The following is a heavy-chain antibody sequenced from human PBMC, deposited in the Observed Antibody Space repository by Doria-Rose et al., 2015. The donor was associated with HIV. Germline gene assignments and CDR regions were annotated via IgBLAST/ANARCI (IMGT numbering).Heavy chain of an antibody. D-gene: IGHD6-13*01. CDR3: ARIKSSRWYHKYYLDF. Sequence: ESGPVLVKPTETLTLTCTVSGVSLSSPGMGVSWIRQPPGKALEWLANIFSDDERSYITSLKSRLTISRGTSKSQMVLTMTDMDPVDTATYYCARIKSSRWYHKYYLDFWGQGTLVIVSA. V-gene: IGHV2-26*01. CDR1: GVSLSSPGMG. CDR2: IFSDDER. J-gene: IGHJ4*02.